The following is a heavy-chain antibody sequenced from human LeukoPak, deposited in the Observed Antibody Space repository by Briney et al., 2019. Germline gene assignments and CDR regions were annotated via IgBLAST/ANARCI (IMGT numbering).Heavy chain of an antibody. D-gene: IGHD5-18*01. CDR1: GFTFSSYW. CDR2: ISSTSSVI. CDR3: ARDWLSRRGYSYGF. J-gene: IGHJ4*02. Sequence: PGGSLRLSCAASGFTFSSYWMSWVRQAPGKGPEWVSYISSTSSVIYYADSVKGRFTISRDNAKNSLYLQMNSLRVEDTAVYYCARDWLSRRGYSYGFGGQGTLVTVSS. V-gene: IGHV3-48*01.